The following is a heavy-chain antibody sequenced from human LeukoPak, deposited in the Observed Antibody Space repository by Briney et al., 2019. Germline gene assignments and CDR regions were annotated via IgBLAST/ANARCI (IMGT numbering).Heavy chain of an antibody. CDR2: IKTDGSST. Sequence: PGGSLRLSCAASGFIFSSYWMHWVRQAPGKGLVWVSRIKTDGSSTSYAESVKGRFTISGDNAKNTLYLEMNSLRSEDTAVYYCARASPERYGDLDIWGQGTVVTVSS. V-gene: IGHV3-74*01. CDR1: GFIFSSYW. CDR3: ARASPERYGDLDI. J-gene: IGHJ3*02. D-gene: IGHD4-17*01.